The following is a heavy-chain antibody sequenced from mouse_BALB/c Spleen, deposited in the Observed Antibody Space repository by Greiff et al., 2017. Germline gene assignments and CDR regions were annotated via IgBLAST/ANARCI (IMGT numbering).Heavy chain of an antibody. J-gene: IGHJ4*01. V-gene: IGHV1S127*01. CDR3: ARYYGRLYAMDY. D-gene: IGHD1-1*01. CDR1: GYSFTSYW. Sequence: QVHVKQSGPQLVRPGASVKISCKASGYSFTSYWMHWVKQRPGQGLEWIGMIDPSDSETRLNQKFKDKATLTVDKSSSTAYMQLSSPTSEDSAVYYCARYYGRLYAMDYWGQGTSVTVSS. CDR2: IDPSDSET.